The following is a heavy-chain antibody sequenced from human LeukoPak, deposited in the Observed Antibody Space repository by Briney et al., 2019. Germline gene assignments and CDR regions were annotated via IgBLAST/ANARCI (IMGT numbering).Heavy chain of an antibody. J-gene: IGHJ3*02. CDR2: IYYSGST. Sequence: PSETLSLTCTVSGGSISSYYWSWIRQPPGKGLEWIGYIYYSGSTNYNPSLKSRVTISVDTSKNQFSLKLSSVTAADTAVYYCARESGSIFGVVCAFDIWGQGTMVTVSS. V-gene: IGHV4-59*01. CDR3: ARESGSIFGVVCAFDI. CDR1: GGSISSYY. D-gene: IGHD3-3*01.